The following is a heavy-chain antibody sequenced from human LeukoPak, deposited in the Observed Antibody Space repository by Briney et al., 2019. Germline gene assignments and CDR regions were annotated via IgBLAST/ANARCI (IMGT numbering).Heavy chain of an antibody. J-gene: IGHJ4*02. D-gene: IGHD3-3*01. CDR2: IYYSGTT. Sequence: SETLSLTCTVSGGSVSSSDYYWGWIRQPPGKGLEWIGSIYYSGTTYYNPSLKSRVTISVDTFKNQFSLKLSSVTAADTAVYYCARRSPEWLYLDYWGQGTLVTVSS. CDR3: ARRSPEWLYLDY. CDR1: GGSVSSSDYY. V-gene: IGHV4-39*01.